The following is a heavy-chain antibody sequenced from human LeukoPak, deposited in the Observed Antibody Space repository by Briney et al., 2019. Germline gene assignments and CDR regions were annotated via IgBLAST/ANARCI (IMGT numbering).Heavy chain of an antibody. V-gene: IGHV3-48*04. D-gene: IGHD5-12*01. CDR2: MSSSSTSI. Sequence: GGSLRLSCVASGFTFSSYSMNWVRQTPGKGLEWVSYMSSSSTSIYYADSVKGRFTISRDNAKNSLYLQMNSLRAEDTAVYYCARKSGYSGYEDYWGQGTLVTVSS. CDR3: ARKSGYSGYEDY. CDR1: GFTFSSYS. J-gene: IGHJ4*02.